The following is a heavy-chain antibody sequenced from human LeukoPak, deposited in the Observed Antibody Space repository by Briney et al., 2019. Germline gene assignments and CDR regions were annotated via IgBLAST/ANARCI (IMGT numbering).Heavy chain of an antibody. D-gene: IGHD5-12*01. J-gene: IGHJ6*03. CDR3: ATTQGYVYYYMDV. CDR1: GFTFSSYG. Sequence: GGSLRLSCAASGFTFSSYGMNWVRQAPGKGLEWVANIKEDGSEKYYVDSVKGRFTISRDNAKNSLYLQMSSLRVEDTALYYCATTQGYVYYYMDVWGKGTAVTVSS. CDR2: IKEDGSEK. V-gene: IGHV3-7*03.